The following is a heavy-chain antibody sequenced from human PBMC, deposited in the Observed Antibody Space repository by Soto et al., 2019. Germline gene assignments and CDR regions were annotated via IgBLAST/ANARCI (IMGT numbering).Heavy chain of an antibody. CDR2: RKGDGSRI. CDR1: GFTFITYC. D-gene: IGHD3-3*01. J-gene: IGHJ3*01. Sequence: DVQLVESGGGLVQPGGSLRLACAASGFTFITYCMTWVRQAPGKGLEWVANRKGDGSRIHYVDSVEGRFTISRDNAKNSLFLQMNSLRVEDTAVYYCARDSAAGSGYVWDEAFDVWGQGTKVTVSS. V-gene: IGHV3-7*01. CDR3: ARDSAAGSGYVWDEAFDV.